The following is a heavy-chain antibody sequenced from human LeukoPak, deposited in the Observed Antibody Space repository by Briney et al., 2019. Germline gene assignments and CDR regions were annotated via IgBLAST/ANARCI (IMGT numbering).Heavy chain of an antibody. D-gene: IGHD2-15*01. Sequence: AASVKVSCKASGYTFTSYGISWVRQAPGQGLEWMGWISAYNGNTNYAQKLQGRVTMTTDTSTSTAYMELRSLRSDDTAVNYCARDCSGGGSCYVGWGQGTLVTVSS. V-gene: IGHV1-18*01. J-gene: IGHJ4*02. CDR1: GYTFTSYG. CDR3: ARDCSGGGSCYVG. CDR2: ISAYNGNT.